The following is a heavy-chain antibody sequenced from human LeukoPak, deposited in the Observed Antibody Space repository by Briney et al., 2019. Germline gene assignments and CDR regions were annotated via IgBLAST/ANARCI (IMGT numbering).Heavy chain of an antibody. Sequence: GGSLRLSCAASGFTFSSYNMNWVRQAPGKRLEWVSYIRSSGSTIYYADSVKGRFTISRDNAKNSLYLQMNSLRDDDTAVYYCARGGAVGPNPYYSDYWGQGTLVTVSS. V-gene: IGHV3-48*02. CDR3: ARGGAVGPNPYYSDY. CDR2: IRSSGSTI. D-gene: IGHD2-2*01. J-gene: IGHJ4*02. CDR1: GFTFSSYN.